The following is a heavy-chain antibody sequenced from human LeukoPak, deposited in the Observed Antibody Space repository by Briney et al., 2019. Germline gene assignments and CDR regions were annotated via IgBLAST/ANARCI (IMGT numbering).Heavy chain of an antibody. Sequence: GGSLRLSCVASGFPFSSYWMTWVRQAPGRGLEWVANIKQDGSKKSYVDSVKGRFTISRDNAKNSLYLQMNSPRAEDTAIYYCTRVGYIDEGIDYWGQGTLVTVSS. V-gene: IGHV3-7*04. J-gene: IGHJ4*02. CDR3: TRVGYIDEGIDY. CDR1: GFPFSSYW. D-gene: IGHD5-24*01. CDR2: IKQDGSKK.